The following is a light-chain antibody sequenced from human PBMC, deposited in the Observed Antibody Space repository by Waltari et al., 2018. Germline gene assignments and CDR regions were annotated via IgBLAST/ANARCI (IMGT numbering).Light chain of an antibody. Sequence: IQLTQSPSSLSASVGDRVTITCRASQGISSYLAWYQQKPGKAPKLLIYAASTLQSGVPSRFSGSGSETDFTLTISSLQPEDFATYCCQQLNSYPTFGQGTRLEIK. CDR3: QQLNSYPT. CDR1: QGISSY. J-gene: IGKJ5*01. CDR2: AAS. V-gene: IGKV1-9*01.